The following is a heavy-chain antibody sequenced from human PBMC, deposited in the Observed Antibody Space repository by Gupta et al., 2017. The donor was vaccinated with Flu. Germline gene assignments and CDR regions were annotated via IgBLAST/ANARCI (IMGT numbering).Heavy chain of an antibody. J-gene: IGHJ5*02. Sequence: QVHLQESVPGLVKSSQTLSRTCTVSGASMISGGSYWCWIRQRPGKGLEWIGYIHNSGSTVYNPSLNSRVIISEDSSNNQFSLRVTSVTAADTAVYYCARGRNYAYNWFDPWGQGTLVTVSS. V-gene: IGHV4-31*03. CDR2: IHNSGST. CDR1: GASMISGGSY. D-gene: IGHD1-7*01. CDR3: ARGRNYAYNWFDP.